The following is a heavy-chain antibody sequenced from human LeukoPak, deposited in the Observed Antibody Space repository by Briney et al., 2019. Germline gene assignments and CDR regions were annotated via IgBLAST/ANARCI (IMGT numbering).Heavy chain of an antibody. J-gene: IGHJ6*02. V-gene: IGHV4-30-2*01. CDR2: INHSGST. CDR1: GGSISSGGYY. D-gene: IGHD3-10*01. CDR3: ARGHYYGSGRFLNYGMDV. Sequence: SQTLSLTCTVSGGSISSGGYYWSWIRQPPGKGLEWIGEINHSGSTNYNPSLKSRVTISVDTSKNQFSLKLSSVTAADTAVYYCARGHYYGSGRFLNYGMDVWGQGTTVTVSS.